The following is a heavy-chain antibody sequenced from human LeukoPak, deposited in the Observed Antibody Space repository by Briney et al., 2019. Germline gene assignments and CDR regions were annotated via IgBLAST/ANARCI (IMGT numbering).Heavy chain of an antibody. V-gene: IGHV1-18*01. J-gene: IGHJ5*02. D-gene: IGHD1-14*01. CDR1: GYTFTSYG. CDR3: ARLITPRGPHWFDP. CDR2: ISAYNGNT. Sequence: ASVKVSCKASGYTFTSYGISWVRQAPGQGLEWMGWISAYNGNTNYAQKLQGRVTMTTDTSTSTAYMELRSLRSDDTAVYYCARLITPRGPHWFDPWGQGTLVTVSS.